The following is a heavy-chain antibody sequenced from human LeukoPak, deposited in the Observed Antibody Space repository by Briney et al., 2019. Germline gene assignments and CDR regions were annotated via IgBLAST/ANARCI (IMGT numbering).Heavy chain of an antibody. D-gene: IGHD1-20*01. CDR1: GFTFSSYW. J-gene: IGHJ4*02. V-gene: IGHV3-7*01. Sequence: GGSLRLSCVASGFTFSSYWMSWVRQAPGNGLEWVANIKRDGKEKHYVDSVKGRFTISRDNARNSLYLQMSSLRAEDTAVYYCAKDGAYDWNDKSDYWGQGTLVTVSS. CDR3: AKDGAYDWNDKSDY. CDR2: IKRDGKEK.